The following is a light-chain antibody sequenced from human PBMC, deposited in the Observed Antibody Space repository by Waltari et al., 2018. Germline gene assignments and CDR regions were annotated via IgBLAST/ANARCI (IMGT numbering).Light chain of an antibody. CDR1: QGRSIY. CDR3: QIYERLPGT. CDR2: HAS. J-gene: IGKJ1*01. Sequence: SGRASQGRSIYLAWYQKKSGQPPRLLIYHASSRATGIPDRFSGSGSGTDFSLTISRLEREDFAVYYWQIYERLPGTFGQGTKVEIK. V-gene: IGKV3-20*01.